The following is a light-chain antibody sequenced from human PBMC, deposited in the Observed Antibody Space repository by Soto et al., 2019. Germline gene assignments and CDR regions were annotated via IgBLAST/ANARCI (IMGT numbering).Light chain of an antibody. CDR3: SSFKGTNSFV. Sequence: QSALTQPPSASGSPGQSVTIPCTGTYSDIGAYNYVSWYQQRPGEAPKLIIYEVSKRPSGVPDRIFASKSGTTASLTVSGLKADDEANYYCSSFKGTNSFVCGTGTKLTVL. V-gene: IGLV2-8*01. CDR1: YSDIGAYNY. J-gene: IGLJ1*01. CDR2: EVS.